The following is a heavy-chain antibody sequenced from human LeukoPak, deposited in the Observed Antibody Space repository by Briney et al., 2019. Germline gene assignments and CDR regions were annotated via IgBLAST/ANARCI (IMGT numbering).Heavy chain of an antibody. CDR1: GGSISSGGYS. CDR3: ATAGDWNDVPH. Sequence: PSETLSLTCAVSGGSISSGGYSWSWIRQPPGKGLEWIGYIYHSGSTYYNPSLKSRVTISVDTSKNQFSLRLSSVTAADTAVYYCATAGDWNDVPHWGQGTLVTVSS. J-gene: IGHJ4*02. D-gene: IGHD1-1*01. V-gene: IGHV4-30-2*02. CDR2: IYHSGST.